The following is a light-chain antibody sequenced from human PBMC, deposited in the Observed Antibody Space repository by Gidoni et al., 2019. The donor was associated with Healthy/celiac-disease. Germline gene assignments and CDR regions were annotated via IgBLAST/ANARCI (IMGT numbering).Light chain of an antibody. CDR3: QAWDSSTPLV. CDR2: QDS. Sequence: SYELTQPPSVSVSPGQTASITCPGDKLGDKYACWYQQKPGQSPVLVIYQDSKRPSGIPERFSGSNSGNTATLTISGTQAMDEADYYCQAWDSSTPLVFGGGTKLTVL. J-gene: IGLJ2*01. CDR1: KLGDKY. V-gene: IGLV3-1*01.